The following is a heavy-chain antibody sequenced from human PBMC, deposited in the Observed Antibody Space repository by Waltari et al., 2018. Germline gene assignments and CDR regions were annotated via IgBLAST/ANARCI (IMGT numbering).Heavy chain of an antibody. Sequence: QVQLVQSGAEVKKPGASVKVSCKASGYTFTGYYMHWVRQAPGQGLEWMGPINPNSGGTNYAQNFQGRVTMTRDTSISTAYMELSRLRSDDTAVYYCAILSSSPLYYFDYWGQGTLVTVSS. V-gene: IGHV1-2*06. CDR2: INPNSGGT. J-gene: IGHJ4*02. CDR3: AILSSSPLYYFDY. D-gene: IGHD6-13*01. CDR1: GYTFTGYY.